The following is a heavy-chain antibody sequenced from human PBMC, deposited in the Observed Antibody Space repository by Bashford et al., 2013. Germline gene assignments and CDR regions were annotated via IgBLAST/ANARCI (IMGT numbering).Heavy chain of an antibody. V-gene: IGHV3-48*02. J-gene: IGHJ4*02. CDR3: AKLMDVTTVITPDFDY. D-gene: IGHD4-23*01. Sequence: GSLRLSCAASGFTFSNYNMNWVRQAPGKGLEWVSYIGTSSSKIYYADSVKGRFTISRDNAKNSLYLQMNSLRDEDTAVYHCAKLMDVTTVITPDFDYWGQGTLVTVSS. CDR2: IGTSSSKI. CDR1: GFTFSNYN.